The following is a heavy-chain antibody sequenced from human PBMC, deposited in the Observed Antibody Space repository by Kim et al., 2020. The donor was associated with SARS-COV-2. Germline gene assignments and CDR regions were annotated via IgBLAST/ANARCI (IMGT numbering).Heavy chain of an antibody. CDR1: GFDFSRRE. V-gene: IGHV3-48*03. Sequence: GGSLRLSCAASGFDFSRREMNWVRQAPGKGLEWISYIDGSNTMNYADSVRGRFITFRDNTKNLVFLQMFSLRADDTAVYYCAGEGVVATPDAFDVWGQGTTVIVS. CDR2: IDGSNTM. D-gene: IGHD2-21*02. CDR3: AGEGVVATPDAFDV. J-gene: IGHJ3*01.